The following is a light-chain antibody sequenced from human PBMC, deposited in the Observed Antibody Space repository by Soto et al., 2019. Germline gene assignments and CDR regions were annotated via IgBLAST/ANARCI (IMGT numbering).Light chain of an antibody. J-gene: IGKJ4*01. CDR3: QQYSNWPFT. Sequence: EIVMTQSPATLSVSPGERATLSCRASQSFNLNLAWYQQKPDQAPRLLIYGASTRATGIPARFSGSGSGTEFTLTISSLQSEDFAVYYCQQYSNWPFTFGGGTKVDIK. V-gene: IGKV3-15*01. CDR1: QSFNLN. CDR2: GAS.